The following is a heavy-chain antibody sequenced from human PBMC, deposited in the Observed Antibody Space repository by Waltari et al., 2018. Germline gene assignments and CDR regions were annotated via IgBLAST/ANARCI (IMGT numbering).Heavy chain of an antibody. Sequence: QVQLQESGPGLVKPSETLSLTCAVSGYSITSGYLWGWILQPPGKGLEWIGSIYHSGTTYYNSSLKSRVTISVDTSKNQFSLKLSSVTAADTAVYYCARHNAYWGHGTLVTVSS. CDR1: GYSITSGYL. CDR3: ARHNAY. J-gene: IGHJ4*01. CDR2: IYHSGTT. V-gene: IGHV4-38-2*01. D-gene: IGHD2-8*01.